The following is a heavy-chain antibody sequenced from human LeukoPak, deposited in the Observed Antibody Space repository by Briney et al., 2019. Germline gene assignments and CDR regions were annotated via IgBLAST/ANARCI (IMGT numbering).Heavy chain of an antibody. CDR2: ITGSGGNT. J-gene: IGHJ6*02. V-gene: IGHV3-23*01. CDR3: AKGLSMDV. D-gene: IGHD2/OR15-2a*01. Sequence: PGGSLRLSCAASGFTFSSYVIKWVRQAPGKGLEWVSGITGSGGNTYYADSVKGRFIISRDNSKNTLYLQMNSLRVEDTPVYYCAKGLSMDVWGQGTTVTVSS. CDR1: GFTFSSYV.